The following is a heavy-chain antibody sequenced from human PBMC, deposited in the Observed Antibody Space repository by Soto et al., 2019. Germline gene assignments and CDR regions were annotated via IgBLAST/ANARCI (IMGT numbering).Heavy chain of an antibody. CDR1: GFTFSSYD. V-gene: IGHV3-13*01. CDR3: ARGLPHYYDSSGYYAFDI. J-gene: IGHJ3*02. D-gene: IGHD3-22*01. Sequence: GGSLRLSCAASGFTFSSYDMHWVRQATGKGLEWVSAIGTAGDTYYPGSVKGRFTISRENAKNSLYLQMNSLRAGDTAVYYCARGLPHYYDSSGYYAFDIWGQGTMVTVSS. CDR2: IGTAGDT.